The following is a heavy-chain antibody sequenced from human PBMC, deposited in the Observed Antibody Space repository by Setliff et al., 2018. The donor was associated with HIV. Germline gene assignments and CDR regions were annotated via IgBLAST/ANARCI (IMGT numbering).Heavy chain of an antibody. CDR2: INAGNGKT. CDR1: GSTFSSYA. V-gene: IGHV1-3*01. J-gene: IGHJ4*02. CDR3: ASSTITIFGVVPYYFDY. Sequence: ASVKVSCKASGSTFSSYAFHWVRKAPGQRLEWMGWINAGNGKTKYSQKFQSRVTITRDTSASTAYMELHSLRSEDTAIYYCASSTITIFGVVPYYFDYWGQGTLVTVSS. D-gene: IGHD3-3*01.